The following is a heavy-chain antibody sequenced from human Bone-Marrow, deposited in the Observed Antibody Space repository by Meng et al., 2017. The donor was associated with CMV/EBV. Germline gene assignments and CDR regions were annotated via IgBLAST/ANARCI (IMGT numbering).Heavy chain of an antibody. CDR3: ASLPTIAYYYGMDG. D-gene: IGHD4/OR15-4a*01. CDR1: GFTFSSYA. J-gene: IGHJ6*02. CDR2: ISYDGSNK. V-gene: IGHV3-30-3*01. Sequence: GGSLRISCAASGFTFSSYAMHWVRQAPGKGLEWVAVISYDGSNKYYADSVKGRFTISRDNSKNPLYLQMNSLRAEDTAVYYCASLPTIAYYYGMDGWGQGTTVTVSS.